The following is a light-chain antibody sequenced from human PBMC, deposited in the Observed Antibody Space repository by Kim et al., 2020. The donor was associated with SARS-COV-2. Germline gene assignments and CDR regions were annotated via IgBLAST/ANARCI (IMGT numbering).Light chain of an antibody. CDR1: NIEYKA. Sequence: SYELTQPPSVSVAPGMTASITCEGNNIEYKAVHWYQQKPGQAPVLVIYSDHDRPSKIPERFSGSNAGNTATLTVSRVEAGDEADYYCQVRARTTDHVVFG. CDR2: SDH. CDR3: QVRARTTDHVV. V-gene: IGLV3-21*04. J-gene: IGLJ2*01.